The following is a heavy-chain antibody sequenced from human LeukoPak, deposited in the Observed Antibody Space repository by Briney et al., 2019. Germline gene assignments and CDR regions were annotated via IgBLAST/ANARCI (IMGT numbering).Heavy chain of an antibody. Sequence: PGGSLRLSCAASGFTFSDYYMSWIRQAPGKGPEWLSYISKSSSSTNYADSVKGQFTISRDDARNSLYLQINSLRAEDTAVYYCARFYGSGSWNDAFDIWGQGTMVTVSP. V-gene: IGHV3-11*03. J-gene: IGHJ3*02. D-gene: IGHD3-10*01. CDR3: ARFYGSGSWNDAFDI. CDR2: ISKSSSST. CDR1: GFTFSDYY.